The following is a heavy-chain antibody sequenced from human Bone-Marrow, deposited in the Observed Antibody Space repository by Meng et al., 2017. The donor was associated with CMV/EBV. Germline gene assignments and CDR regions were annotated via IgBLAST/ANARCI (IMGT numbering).Heavy chain of an antibody. J-gene: IGHJ4*02. CDR1: GGSISRYY. CDR2: VYNSGRT. V-gene: IGHV4-59*01. CDR3: ARGSPNNGWYQIDY. Sequence: GSLRLSCSVSGGSISRYYWSWIRQPPGKGLEWIGYVYNSGRTNYNPSLKSRVTISVDTSKNQFSLKLSSVTAADTAVYYCARGSPNNGWYQIDYWGQGTLVTVSS. D-gene: IGHD6-19*01.